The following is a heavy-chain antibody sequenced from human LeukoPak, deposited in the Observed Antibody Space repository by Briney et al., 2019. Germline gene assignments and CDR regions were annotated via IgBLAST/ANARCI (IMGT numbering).Heavy chain of an antibody. Sequence: PGASLGLSCAASGFTFSSYAMSWVRQAPGKGLEWVSAISGSGGSTYYADSVKGRFTISRDNSKNTLYLQMNSLRAEDTAVYYCAKPTAAGHYYYYYGMDVWGQGTTVTVSS. CDR3: AKPTAAGHYYYYYGMDV. CDR1: GFTFSSYA. J-gene: IGHJ6*02. V-gene: IGHV3-23*01. CDR2: ISGSGGST. D-gene: IGHD6-13*01.